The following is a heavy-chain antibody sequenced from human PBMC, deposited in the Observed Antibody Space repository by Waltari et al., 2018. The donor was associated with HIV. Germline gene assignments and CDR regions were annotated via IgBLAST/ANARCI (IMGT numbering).Heavy chain of an antibody. CDR3: ARGYNWNYGIVNFDY. Sequence: QVQLVQSGSELKKPGASVKVSCEASGYTFTNFGMNWVRQAPGQGLEWMGWINTNSGNPTYAQGFTGRFVFSLDTSVSTTYLQISSLKAEDTGVYYSARGYNWNYGIVNFDYWGQGTLVTVSS. J-gene: IGHJ4*02. CDR2: INTNSGNP. D-gene: IGHD1-7*01. CDR1: GYTFTNFG. V-gene: IGHV7-4-1*02.